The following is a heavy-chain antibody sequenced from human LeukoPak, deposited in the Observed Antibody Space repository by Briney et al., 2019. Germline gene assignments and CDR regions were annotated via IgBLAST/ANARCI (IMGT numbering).Heavy chain of an antibody. V-gene: IGHV4-59*01. Sequence: SETLSLTCTVSGVSISSYYWTWIRQPPGKGLGWIGFIHYTGGTLYNPSLKSRVTLSVDVSKSQFSLSLTSATTADTAVYYCARTGSSGSFSDYWGQGTLVTVSS. CDR3: ARTGSSGSFSDY. CDR2: IHYTGGT. J-gene: IGHJ4*02. D-gene: IGHD3-10*01. CDR1: GVSISSYY.